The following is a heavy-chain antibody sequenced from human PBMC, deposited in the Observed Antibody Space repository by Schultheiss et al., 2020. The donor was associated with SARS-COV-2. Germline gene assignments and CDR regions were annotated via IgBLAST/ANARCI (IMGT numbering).Heavy chain of an antibody. J-gene: IGHJ4*02. V-gene: IGHV3-21*04. CDR3: AREGGYDFKEFDY. D-gene: IGHD5-12*01. CDR1: GFTVSSNY. CDR2: ISSSSSYI. Sequence: GESLKISCAASGFTVSSNYMSWVRQAPGKGLEWVSSISSSSSYIYYADSVKGRFTISRDNAKNSLYLQMNSLRVDDTAVYYCAREGGYDFKEFDYWGQGTLVTVSS.